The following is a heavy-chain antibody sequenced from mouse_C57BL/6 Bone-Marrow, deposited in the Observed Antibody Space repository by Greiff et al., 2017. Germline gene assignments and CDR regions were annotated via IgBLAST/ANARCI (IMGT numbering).Heavy chain of an antibody. Sequence: VQLQQSGAELARPGASVKLSCKASGYTFTSYGISWVKQSTGQGLEWIGEIYPRSGNTYYNEKFKGKATLTADKSSSTAYMELRSLTSEDSAVYFCARETTVVAPGWYFDVWGTGTTVTVSS. CDR2: IYPRSGNT. V-gene: IGHV1-81*01. J-gene: IGHJ1*03. CDR1: GYTFTSYG. CDR3: ARETTVVAPGWYFDV. D-gene: IGHD1-1*01.